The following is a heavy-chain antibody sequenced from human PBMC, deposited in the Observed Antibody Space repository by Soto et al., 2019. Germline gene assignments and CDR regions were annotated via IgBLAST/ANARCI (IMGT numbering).Heavy chain of an antibody. CDR3: TTDPGSSWYDYYYGMDV. Sequence: GGSLRLSCAASGFTFSNAWMNWVRQAPGKGLEWVGRIKSKTDGGTTDYAAPVKGRFTISRDDSKNTLYLQMNSLKTEDTAVYYCTTDPGSSWYDYYYGMDVWGQGTTVTVSS. D-gene: IGHD6-13*01. CDR1: GFTFSNAW. J-gene: IGHJ6*02. CDR2: IKSKTDGGTT. V-gene: IGHV3-15*07.